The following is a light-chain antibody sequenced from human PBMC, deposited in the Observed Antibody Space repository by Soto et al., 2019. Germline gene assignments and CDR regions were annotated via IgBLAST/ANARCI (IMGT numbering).Light chain of an antibody. CDR1: SRDVDAYNY. J-gene: IGLJ3*02. CDR2: EVY. CDR3: SSFTTSNTLWV. Sequence: QSALTQPASVSGSPGQSITISCTGSSRDVDAYNYVSWYQQHPGKAPKLLIYEVYNRPSGVSNRFSGSKSDITASLTISGLQADDEADYCCSSFTTSNTLWVFGGGTKLTVL. V-gene: IGLV2-14*01.